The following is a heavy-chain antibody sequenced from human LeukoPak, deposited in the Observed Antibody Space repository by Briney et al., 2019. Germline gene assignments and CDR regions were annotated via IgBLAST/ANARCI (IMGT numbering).Heavy chain of an antibody. CDR3: ARRGDSGGYFDH. D-gene: IGHD3-22*01. Sequence: PGGSLRLSCAASGFTFSSSAMSWVRQAPGKGLEWVSTISGSGATTYHADSVKGRFTISRDNSKNTLYLQMNSLRVEDTAVYYCARRGDSGGYFDHWGQGTLVTVSS. J-gene: IGHJ4*02. V-gene: IGHV3-23*01. CDR2: ISGSGATT. CDR1: GFTFSSSA.